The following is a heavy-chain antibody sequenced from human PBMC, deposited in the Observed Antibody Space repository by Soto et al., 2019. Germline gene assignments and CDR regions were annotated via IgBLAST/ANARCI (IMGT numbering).Heavy chain of an antibody. CDR3: ARGVMYYYDSSGYMRLLYYFDY. J-gene: IGHJ4*02. CDR2: IIPIFGTA. Sequence: QVQLVQSGAEVKKPGSSVKVSCKASGGTFSSYAISWVRQAPGQGLEWMGGIIPIFGTANYAQKFQGRVTITADESTSAAYMELSSLRSEDRAVYYCARGVMYYYDSSGYMRLLYYFDYWGQGTLVTVSS. D-gene: IGHD3-22*01. CDR1: GGTFSSYA. V-gene: IGHV1-69*01.